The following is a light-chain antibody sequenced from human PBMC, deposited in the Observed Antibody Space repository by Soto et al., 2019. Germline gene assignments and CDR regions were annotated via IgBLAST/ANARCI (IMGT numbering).Light chain of an antibody. J-gene: IGKJ5*01. CDR2: GAS. V-gene: IGKV3-20*01. CDR1: QSVSSNY. CDR3: QQYGSSPIT. Sequence: EIVLTQSPGTLSLSPGERATVSCRASQSVSSNYLAWYQQKPGQAPRLLIYGASSRATGIPDRFSGSGSGTDFIVTISRLEPEDFGLYYCQQYGSSPITFGQGTRLEIK.